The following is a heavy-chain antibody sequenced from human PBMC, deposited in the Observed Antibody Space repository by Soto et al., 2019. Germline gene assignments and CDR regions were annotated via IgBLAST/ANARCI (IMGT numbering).Heavy chain of an antibody. CDR3: ARDRPYSSRWYPEY. J-gene: IGHJ4*02. Sequence: QVHLVESGGGVVRPGGSLRLSCAASGFTFSTHAMHWVRQAPGKGLEWVALISYDGTTKYYADSVKGRFTISRDNSKNTLYLQMNIVRGEDMAIYYCARDRPYSSRWYPEYWGQGTLVSVSS. D-gene: IGHD6-13*01. V-gene: IGHV3-30-3*01. CDR1: GFTFSTHA. CDR2: ISYDGTTK.